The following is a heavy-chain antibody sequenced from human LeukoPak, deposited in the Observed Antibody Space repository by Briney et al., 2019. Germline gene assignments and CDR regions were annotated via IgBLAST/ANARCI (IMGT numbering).Heavy chain of an antibody. Sequence: GGSLRLSCAASGFTFNTHAMSWVRQAPGKGLEWVSVISGSGGRTYYADSVKGRFTISRDNSKNTLYLQMNNLRAEDTAVYYCATDPRYCSATTCYRYFDYWGQGTLVTVSS. CDR1: GFTFNTHA. CDR2: ISGSGGRT. CDR3: ATDPRYCSATTCYRYFDY. D-gene: IGHD2-2*01. J-gene: IGHJ4*02. V-gene: IGHV3-23*01.